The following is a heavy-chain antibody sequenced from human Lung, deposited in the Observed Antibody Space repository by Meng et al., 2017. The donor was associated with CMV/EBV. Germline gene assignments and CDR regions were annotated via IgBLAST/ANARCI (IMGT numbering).Heavy chain of an antibody. Sequence: QVQRGEFGGEVKKPGASVKVPCKASGYTFTSYDINWVRQGTGQGLEWMGWMNPNRGTTGYAQKFQGRVTMTRNISKSTAYMDLSSLRSEDTAVYYCATGVADFEYWGQGTLVTVSS. CDR1: GYTFTSYD. V-gene: IGHV1-8*01. CDR2: MNPNRGTT. CDR3: ATGVADFEY. J-gene: IGHJ4*02. D-gene: IGHD6-19*01.